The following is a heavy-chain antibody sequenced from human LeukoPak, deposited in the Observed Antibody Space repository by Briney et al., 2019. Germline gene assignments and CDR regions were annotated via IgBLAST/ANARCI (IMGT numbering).Heavy chain of an antibody. CDR1: GYSFTTYW. J-gene: IGHJ3*01. Sequence: GESLKISCKGSGYSFTTYWIGWVRQMPGKGLEWMGIIFPGDSDTTYSPSFQGQVTISADKSTSTAYLQWSSLKASDTDMYYCARQYCTSTSCYRVNAFDVWGQGTMVTVSS. V-gene: IGHV5-51*01. CDR2: IFPGDSDT. CDR3: ARQYCTSTSCYRVNAFDV. D-gene: IGHD2-2*01.